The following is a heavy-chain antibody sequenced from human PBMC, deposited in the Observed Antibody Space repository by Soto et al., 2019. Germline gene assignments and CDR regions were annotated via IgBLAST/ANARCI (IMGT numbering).Heavy chain of an antibody. J-gene: IGHJ4*02. D-gene: IGHD6-13*01. CDR3: AIEDRRSNQFDH. Sequence: ASVKVSCKVSGYTLTELSIHWVRQAPGEGLEWMGGFDLENGETIYAQRFQGRVTMTEESSADTPYMELSSLRSEDTAVYYCAIEDRRSNQFDHWGQGTMVTAPQ. CDR2: FDLENGET. V-gene: IGHV1-24*01. CDR1: GYTLTELS.